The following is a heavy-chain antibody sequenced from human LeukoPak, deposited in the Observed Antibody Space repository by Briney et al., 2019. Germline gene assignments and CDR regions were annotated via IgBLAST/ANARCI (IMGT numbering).Heavy chain of an antibody. CDR2: IFYSGST. V-gene: IGHV4-39*01. D-gene: IGHD2-15*01. J-gene: IGHJ6*02. CDR1: GGSISSSNYY. CDR3: ARHLGYCSGGSCSPGYYYGMDV. Sequence: SETLSLTCTVSGGSISSSNYYWGWIRQPPGRGLEWIGSIFYSGSTYYNPSLKSRVTISVDTSKSQFSLRLTSVTAADTAVYYCARHLGYCSGGSCSPGYYYGMDVWGQGTTVTVSS.